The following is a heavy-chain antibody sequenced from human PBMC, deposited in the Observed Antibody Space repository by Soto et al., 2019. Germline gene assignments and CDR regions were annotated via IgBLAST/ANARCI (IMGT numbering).Heavy chain of an antibody. CDR1: GYTFTSYA. J-gene: IGHJ4*02. CDR2: INAGNGNT. V-gene: IGHV1-3*01. CDR3: ATQMGEGYFDY. D-gene: IGHD3-16*01. Sequence: QVQLVQSGAEVKKPGASVKVSCKASGYTFTSYAMHWVRQAPGQRLEWMGWINAGNGNTKYSQKFQGRVTITRDTSASTAYMELSSLRSEDTAVYYWATQMGEGYFDYWGQGTLVTVSS.